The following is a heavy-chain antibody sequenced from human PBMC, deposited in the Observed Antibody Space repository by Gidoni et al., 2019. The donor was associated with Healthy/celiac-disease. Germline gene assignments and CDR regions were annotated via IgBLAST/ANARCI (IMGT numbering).Heavy chain of an antibody. CDR1: GYSFTSYW. Sequence: EVQLVQSGAEVKKPGESLKISCKGSGYSFTSYWIGWVRQMPGKGLEWMGIIYPGDSDTRYSPSFQGQVTISADKSISTAYLQWSSLKASDTAMYYCARRSTPGYSSGWYLRVSGVNAFDIWGQGTMVTVSS. D-gene: IGHD6-19*01. J-gene: IGHJ3*02. CDR2: IYPGDSDT. V-gene: IGHV5-51*01. CDR3: ARRSTPGYSSGWYLRVSGVNAFDI.